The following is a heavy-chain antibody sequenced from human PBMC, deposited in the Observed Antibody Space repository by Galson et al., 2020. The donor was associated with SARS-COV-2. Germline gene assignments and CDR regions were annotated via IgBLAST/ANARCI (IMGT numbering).Heavy chain of an antibody. V-gene: IGHV2-70*04. CDR3: ARCPTSSEVQSHFDY. J-gene: IGHJ4*02. Sequence: SGPTLVKPTQTLRLTCTFSGFSLRTSGMRVSWIRQPPGKALEWLARIDWDDDIFYNTSLRTRLTISKDTSKNHVVLTMANVDPAETATYYCARCPTSSEVQSHFDYWGQGILVTVSS. CDR2: IDWDDDI. CDR1: GFSLRTSGMR. D-gene: IGHD3-16*01.